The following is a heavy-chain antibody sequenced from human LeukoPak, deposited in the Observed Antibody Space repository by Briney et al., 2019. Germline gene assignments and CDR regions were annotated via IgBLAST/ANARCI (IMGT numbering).Heavy chain of an antibody. V-gene: IGHV4-61*02. D-gene: IGHD3-9*01. J-gene: IGHJ6*03. CDR1: GGSISSGSYY. CDR2: IYTSGST. Sequence: PSETLSLTCTVSGGSISSGSYYWSWMRPPAGKGLEWIVRIYTSGSTNYNPSLKSRVTISVDTSKNQFSLKLSSVTAADTAVYYCARGSASAGYSPTYYYMDVWGKGTTVTVSS. CDR3: ARGSASAGYSPTYYYMDV.